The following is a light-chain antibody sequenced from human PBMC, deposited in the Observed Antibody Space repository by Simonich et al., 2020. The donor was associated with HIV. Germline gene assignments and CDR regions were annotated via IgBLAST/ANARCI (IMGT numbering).Light chain of an antibody. J-gene: IGKJ4*01. Sequence: EIVLTQSPGTLSLSPGERVTPSCRASQSVSSSYLAWYQQKLGQAPRLLIYGTSNRATGIPDRFSGSGSGTDFTLTISRLEPEDFAVYYCQQRSNWEGTFGGGTKVEIK. V-gene: IGKV3D-20*02. CDR3: QQRSNWEGT. CDR2: GTS. CDR1: QSVSSSY.